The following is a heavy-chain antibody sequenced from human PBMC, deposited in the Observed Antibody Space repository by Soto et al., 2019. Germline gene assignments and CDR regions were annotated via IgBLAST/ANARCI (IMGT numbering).Heavy chain of an antibody. CDR1: GFTFSDYY. CDR2: ISSSSSYT. J-gene: IGHJ4*02. Sequence: QVQLVESGGGLVKPGGSLRLSCAASGFTFSDYYMSWIRQAPGKGLEWVSYISSSSSYTNYADSVKGRFTISRDNAKNFLYLQMNSLRAEDTAVYYCARAMVRGVTVDYWGQGTLVTVSS. CDR3: ARAMVRGVTVDY. D-gene: IGHD3-10*01. V-gene: IGHV3-11*05.